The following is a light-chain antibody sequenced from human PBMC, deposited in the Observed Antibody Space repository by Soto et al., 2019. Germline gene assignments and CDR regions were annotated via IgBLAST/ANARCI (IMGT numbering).Light chain of an antibody. J-gene: IGKJ4*01. Sequence: EIVLTQSPGTLSLSPGERATLSCRASQSVSSSYLGWYQQKPGQAPRLLIYGASSRATGIPDRFRGSGSGTDFTLTISRLEPEDFAVYYCQQYGSLLTFGGGTKVEIK. CDR2: GAS. CDR3: QQYGSLLT. V-gene: IGKV3-20*01. CDR1: QSVSSSY.